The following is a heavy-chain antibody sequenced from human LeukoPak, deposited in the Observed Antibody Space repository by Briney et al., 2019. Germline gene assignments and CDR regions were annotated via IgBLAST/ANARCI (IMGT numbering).Heavy chain of an antibody. CDR3: ARVGIVFRGFHSVVRGGYWFDP. D-gene: IGHD3-10*01. CDR1: GYTFTSYD. Sequence: GASVKVSCKASGYTFTSYDINWVRQATGQGLEWMGWMNPNSGNTGYSQKFHGTVTITRNTSISTAYMELSSLRSEDTAVYYCARVGIVFRGFHSVVRGGYWFDPWGQGTLVTVSS. V-gene: IGHV1-8*03. CDR2: MNPNSGNT. J-gene: IGHJ5*02.